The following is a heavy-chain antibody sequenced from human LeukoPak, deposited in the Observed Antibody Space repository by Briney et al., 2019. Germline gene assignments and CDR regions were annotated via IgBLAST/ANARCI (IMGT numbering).Heavy chain of an antibody. J-gene: IGHJ6*02. CDR2: LSVDGSNE. V-gene: IGHV3-30*03. CDR1: GFTFSSYG. Sequence: GGSLRLSCAASGFTFSSYGMHWVRQSPGRGLEWVLFLSVDGSNEFYADSLKGRFTISRDNSKDTLYLQMDSLRAEDTALYYCAREEHDYVWGSYRYYYYYGIDVWGQGTTVTVS. CDR3: AREEHDYVWGSYRYYYYYGIDV. D-gene: IGHD3-16*02.